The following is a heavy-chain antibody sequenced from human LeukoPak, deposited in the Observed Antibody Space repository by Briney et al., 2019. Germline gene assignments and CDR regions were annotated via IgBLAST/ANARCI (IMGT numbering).Heavy chain of an antibody. D-gene: IGHD3-22*01. V-gene: IGHV4-61*02. CDR3: ARGVSGGYYSVYYFYY. CDR1: GDSISSSSYY. J-gene: IGHJ4*02. Sequence: SETLSLTCTVSGDSISSSSYYWSWLRPPAGKGLEGIGRIYSSGSTNYNPSLQSRVTMSVDTSKNQFSLKLTSVTAADTAVYYCARGVSGGYYSVYYFYYWGKGTLVTVSS. CDR2: IYSSGST.